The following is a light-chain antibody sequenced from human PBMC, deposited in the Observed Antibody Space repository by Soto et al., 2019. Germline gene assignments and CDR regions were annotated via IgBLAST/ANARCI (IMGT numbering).Light chain of an antibody. V-gene: IGLV2-14*01. CDR3: SSYTSSSLYV. CDR2: EVT. CDR1: SXDIGGHHF. J-gene: IGLJ1*01. Sequence: QSVLTQPDSVSGSPGQSITISCTGTSXDIGGHHFVSWYQQQSGKAPKLVIYEVTDRPSGVSDRFSGSKSGNTASLTISGLQPEDEADYYCSSYTSSSLYVFGTGTKVSIL.